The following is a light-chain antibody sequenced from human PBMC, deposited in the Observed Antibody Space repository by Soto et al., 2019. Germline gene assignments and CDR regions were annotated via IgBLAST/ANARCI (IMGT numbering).Light chain of an antibody. CDR3: SSYATSSIL. V-gene: IGLV2-14*03. CDR1: NSDVGAYNF. J-gene: IGLJ2*01. Sequence: QSALTQPASVSGSPGQSITISCTGTNSDVGAYNFVSWYQQHPGKAPKLMIYDVTNRSSGVSNRFSGSKSGNTASLTISGLQAEDEADYYCSSYATSSILLGGGTKLTVL. CDR2: DVT.